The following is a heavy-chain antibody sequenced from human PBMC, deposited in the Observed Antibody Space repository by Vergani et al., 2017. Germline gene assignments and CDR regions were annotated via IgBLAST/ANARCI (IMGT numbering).Heavy chain of an antibody. D-gene: IGHD6-19*01. CDR2: INPNSGGT. J-gene: IGHJ6*02. CDR1: GNTFTGYY. V-gene: IGHV1-2*02. Sequence: QVQLVQSGAEVKKPGASVKVSCKASGNTFTGYYMHGVRQAPGQGLEWMGWINPNSGGTNYAQKFQGRVTMTRDTSISTAYMELSRLRSDDTAVYYCARDRAVAGTAYYYYGMDVWGQXP. CDR3: ARDRAVAGTAYYYYGMDV.